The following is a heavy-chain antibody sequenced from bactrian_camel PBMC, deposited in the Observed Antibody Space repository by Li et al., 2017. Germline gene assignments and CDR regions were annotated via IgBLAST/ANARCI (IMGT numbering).Heavy chain of an antibody. CDR3: AAVPGCYGMGPSRPLNDN. J-gene: IGHJ4*01. CDR1: GYPYSSNY. Sequence: EVQLVESGGGLVQPGGSLGLSCAASGYPYSSNYMGWFRQAPGKEREGVAAIYTGGGSSYYADSVKGRFTISLDNAKNTVYLQMNSLKPEDTAMYYCAAVPGCYGMGPSRPLNDNWGQGTQVTVS. V-gene: IGHV3S40*01. CDR2: IYTGGGSS. D-gene: IGHD1*01.